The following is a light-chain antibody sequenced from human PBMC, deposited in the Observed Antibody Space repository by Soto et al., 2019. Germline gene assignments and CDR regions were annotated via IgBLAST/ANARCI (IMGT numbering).Light chain of an antibody. CDR3: QQYSSSRT. V-gene: IGKV3-20*01. CDR2: GGS. CDR1: QSVSSNH. Sequence: DIVLTQSPGTLSLSPGERATRSCRASQSVSSNHLAWYQQEPGQAPRLLIYGGSSRATGIPVRFSGSGSETDFTLTITRLEPEDFAVYYCQQYSSSRTFGHGTKVHIK. J-gene: IGKJ1*01.